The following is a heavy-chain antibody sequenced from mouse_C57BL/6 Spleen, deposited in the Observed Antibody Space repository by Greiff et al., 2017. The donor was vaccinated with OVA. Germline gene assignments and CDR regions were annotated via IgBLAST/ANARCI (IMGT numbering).Heavy chain of an antibody. CDR3: ARSGEYRGFAY. Sequence: EVQLQQSGPELVKPGASVQIPCKASGYTFTDYYMNWVKQSHGKSLEWIGDINPNNGGTSYNQKFKGKATLTVDKSSSTAYMELRSLTSEDSAVYYCARSGEYRGFAYWGQGTLVTVSA. CDR1: GYTFTDYY. D-gene: IGHD1-3*01. V-gene: IGHV1-26*01. CDR2: INPNNGGT. J-gene: IGHJ3*01.